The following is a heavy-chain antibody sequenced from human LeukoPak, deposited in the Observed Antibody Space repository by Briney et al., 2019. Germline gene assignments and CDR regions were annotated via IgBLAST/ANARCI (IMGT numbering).Heavy chain of an antibody. CDR3: AKDPFAWGAGGWFDP. D-gene: IGHD3-16*01. CDR1: GFTFGSYS. CDR2: ISSSSSYI. Sequence: PGGSLRLSCAASGFTFGSYSMNWVRQAPGKGLEWVSSISSSSSYIYYADSVKGRFTISRDNSKNTLYLQMNSLRAEDTAVYYCAKDPFAWGAGGWFDPWGQGTLVTVFS. V-gene: IGHV3-21*04. J-gene: IGHJ5*02.